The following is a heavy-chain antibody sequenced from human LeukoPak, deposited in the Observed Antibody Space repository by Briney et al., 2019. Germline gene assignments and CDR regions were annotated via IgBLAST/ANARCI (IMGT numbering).Heavy chain of an antibody. CDR2: IRYDGSNK. D-gene: IGHD3-10*01. CDR1: GFTFSSYG. J-gene: IGHJ4*02. CDR3: AKDHGSGSWSFDY. V-gene: IGHV3-30*02. Sequence: GGSLRLSCAASGFTFSSYGMHWVRQAPGKGLEWVAFIRYDGSNKCYADSVKGRFTISRDNSKNTLYLQMNSLRAEDTAVYYCAKDHGSGSWSFDYWGQGTLVTVSS.